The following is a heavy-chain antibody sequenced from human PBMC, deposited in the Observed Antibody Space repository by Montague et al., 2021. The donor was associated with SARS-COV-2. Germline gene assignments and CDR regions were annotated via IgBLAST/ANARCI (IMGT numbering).Heavy chain of an antibody. V-gene: IGHV2-5*02. CDR3: AHSTGYSFGNPYFDY. J-gene: IGHJ4*02. Sequence: PALVKPTQTLTLTCTFSGFSLSTSGVGVGWIRQSPGKAPEWLALIYWDDDKSYSPSLKSRLTITKDTSKNQVVLTMTNVDPVDTATYFCAHSTGYSFGNPYFDYWGQGTLVTVSS. CDR1: GFSLSTSGVG. D-gene: IGHD5-18*01. CDR2: IYWDDDK.